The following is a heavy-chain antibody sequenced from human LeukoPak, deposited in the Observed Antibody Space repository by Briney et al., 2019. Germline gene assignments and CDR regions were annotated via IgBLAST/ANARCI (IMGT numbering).Heavy chain of an antibody. D-gene: IGHD1-1*01. J-gene: IGHJ4*02. CDR3: AREEATTGKDFDY. CDR2: ISYDGSDK. Sequence: PGRSLGLSCAASGFTFHTYTMHWVRQAPGKGLEWLALISYDGSDKYYAASVKGRFTISRDNSRSTLFLQMNFLRPEDTAVYYCAREEATTGKDFDYWGQGTLVSVSS. V-gene: IGHV3-30-3*01. CDR1: GFTFHTYT.